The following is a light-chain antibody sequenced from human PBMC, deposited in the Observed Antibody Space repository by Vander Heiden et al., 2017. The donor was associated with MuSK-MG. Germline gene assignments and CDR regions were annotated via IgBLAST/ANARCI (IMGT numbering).Light chain of an antibody. CDR1: SSNIGSNY. J-gene: IGLJ3*02. V-gene: IGLV1-47*01. CDR2: RNN. Sequence: QSVLTQPPSASGTPGQRVTISSSGSSSNIGSNYVYWYQQLPGTAPKLLIYRNNQRPSGVPDRFSGSKSGTSASLAISGLRSEDEADYYCAAWDDSLSGVFGGGTKLTVL. CDR3: AAWDDSLSGV.